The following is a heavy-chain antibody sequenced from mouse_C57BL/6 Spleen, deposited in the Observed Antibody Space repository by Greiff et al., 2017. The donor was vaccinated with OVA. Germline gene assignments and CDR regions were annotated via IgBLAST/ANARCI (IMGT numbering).Heavy chain of an antibody. CDR2: ISSGSSTI. J-gene: IGHJ2*01. CDR1: GFTFSDYG. V-gene: IGHV5-17*01. Sequence: DVKLQESGGGLVKPGGSLKLSCAASGFTFSDYGMHWVRQAPEKGLEWVAYISSGSSTIYYADTVKGRFTISRDNAKNTLFLQMTSLRSEDTAMYYCARDYYGSSGYWGQGTTLTVSS. CDR3: ARDYYGSSGY. D-gene: IGHD1-1*01.